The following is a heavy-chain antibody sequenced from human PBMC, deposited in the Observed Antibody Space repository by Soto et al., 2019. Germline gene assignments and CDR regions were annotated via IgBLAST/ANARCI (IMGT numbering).Heavy chain of an antibody. CDR1: GFTFSSYG. CDR2: ISYDGSNK. J-gene: IGHJ4*02. Sequence: QVQLVESGGGVVQPGRSLRLSCAASGFTFSSYGMHWVRQAPGKGLEWVAVISYDGSNKYYADSVKGRFTISRDNSKNTLYLQMNSLRAEDTAVYYCAKFPGITTQGGFDYWGQGTLVTVSS. V-gene: IGHV3-30*18. D-gene: IGHD3-16*01. CDR3: AKFPGITTQGGFDY.